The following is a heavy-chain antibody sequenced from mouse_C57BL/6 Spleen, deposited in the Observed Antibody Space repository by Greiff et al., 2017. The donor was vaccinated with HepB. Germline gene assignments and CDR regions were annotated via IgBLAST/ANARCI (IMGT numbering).Heavy chain of an antibody. D-gene: IGHD2-3*01. J-gene: IGHJ2*01. CDR1: GFTFSSYG. V-gene: IGHV5-6*01. CDR3: ARQSGIYDGSHFDY. Sequence: EVKLQESGGDLVKPGGSLKLSCAASGFTFSSYGMSWVRQTPDKRLEWVATISSGGSYTYYPDSVKGRFTISRDNAKNTLYLQMSSLKSEDTAMYYCARQSGIYDGSHFDYWGQGTTLTVSS. CDR2: ISSGGSYT.